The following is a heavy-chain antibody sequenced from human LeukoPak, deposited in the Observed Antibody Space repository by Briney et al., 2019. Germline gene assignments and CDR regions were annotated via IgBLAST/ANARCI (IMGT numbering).Heavy chain of an antibody. CDR3: ARDPGYSSSWYKLGYYYGMDV. CDR2: ISAYNGNT. D-gene: IGHD6-13*01. CDR1: GYTFTSYG. Sequence: ASVKVSCKASGYTFTSYGISWVRQAPGQGLEWMGWISAYNGNTNYAQKLQGRVTMTTDTSTSTAYMELRSLRSDDTAVYYCARDPGYSSSWYKLGYYYGMDVWGQGTTVTVSS. V-gene: IGHV1-18*04. J-gene: IGHJ6*02.